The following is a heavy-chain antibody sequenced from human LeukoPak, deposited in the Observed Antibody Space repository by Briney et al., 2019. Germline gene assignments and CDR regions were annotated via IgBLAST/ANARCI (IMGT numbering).Heavy chain of an antibody. J-gene: IGHJ4*02. D-gene: IGHD3-16*01. V-gene: IGHV4-34*01. Sequence: SETLTLTCAVYGGSFSGYYWSWIRQPPGKGLEWIGEINHSGSTNYNPSLKSRVTISVDTSKNQFSLKLSSVTAADTAVYYCARGIRVSWGYWGQGTLVTVSS. CDR1: GGSFSGYY. CDR2: INHSGST. CDR3: ARGIRVSWGY.